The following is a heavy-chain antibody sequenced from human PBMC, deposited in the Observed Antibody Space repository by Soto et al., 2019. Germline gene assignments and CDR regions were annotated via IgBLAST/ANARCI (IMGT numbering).Heavy chain of an antibody. V-gene: IGHV1-2*02. CDR1: GYTFTGYY. CDR2: INPNSGGT. D-gene: IGHD3-10*01. J-gene: IGHJ6*02. Sequence: ASVKVSCKASGYTFTGYYMHWVRQAPGQGLEWMGWINPNSGGTNYAQKFQGRVTMTRDTSISTAYMELSRLRSDDTAVYYCARGSVGFGESNYGMDVWGQGTTLTVSS. CDR3: ARGSVGFGESNYGMDV.